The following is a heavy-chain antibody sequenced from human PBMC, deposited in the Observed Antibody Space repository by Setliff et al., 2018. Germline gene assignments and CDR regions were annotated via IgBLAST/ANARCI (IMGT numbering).Heavy chain of an antibody. V-gene: IGHV3-15*01. CDR1: GFGFSDAW. CDR2: IKSKAYGGTA. CDR3: SGVSVSPGPGSGGWFDP. D-gene: IGHD3-10*01. Sequence: PGGSLRLSCVGSGFGFSDAWMTWVRQAPGKGLEWVGHIKSKAYGGTADYATAVKGRFSISRDDSKSIAFLQMNSLTTEDTAIYYCSGVSVSPGPGSGGWFDPWGQGTLVTVSS. J-gene: IGHJ5*02.